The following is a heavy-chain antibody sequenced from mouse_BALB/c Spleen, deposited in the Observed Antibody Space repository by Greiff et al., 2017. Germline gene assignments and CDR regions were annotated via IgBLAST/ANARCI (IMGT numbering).Heavy chain of an antibody. D-gene: IGHD2-14*01. Sequence: EVMLVESGGDLVKPGGSLKLSCAASGFTFSSYGMSWVRQTPDKRLEWVATISSGGSYTYYPDSVKGRFTISRDNAKNTLYLQMSSLKSDDTAMYYCARDQDRHYAMDYWGQGTSVTVSS. CDR1: GFTFSSYG. CDR2: ISSGGSYT. CDR3: ARDQDRHYAMDY. V-gene: IGHV5-6*01. J-gene: IGHJ4*01.